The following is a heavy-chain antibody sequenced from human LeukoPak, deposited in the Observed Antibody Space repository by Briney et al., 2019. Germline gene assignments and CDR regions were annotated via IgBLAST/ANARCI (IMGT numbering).Heavy chain of an antibody. CDR1: GGTFSSYA. Sequence: ASVKVSCKASGGTFSSYAISWVRQAPGQGLEWMGRIIPTFGVANYAQKFQGRVTITADKSTSTAYMELSSLRSEDTAVYYCASDPSWSSSSGFDYWGQGTLVTVSS. D-gene: IGHD6-6*01. V-gene: IGHV1-69*04. CDR3: ASDPSWSSSSGFDY. CDR2: IIPTFGVA. J-gene: IGHJ4*02.